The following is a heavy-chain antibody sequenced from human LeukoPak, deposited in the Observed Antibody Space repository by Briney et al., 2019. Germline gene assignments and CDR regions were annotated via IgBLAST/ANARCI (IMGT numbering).Heavy chain of an antibody. CDR2: ISYDGSNK. J-gene: IGHJ3*02. D-gene: IGHD3-22*01. CDR1: GFTFSSYA. CDR3: ARGGIVVINRDAFDI. V-gene: IGHV3-30*04. Sequence: GGSLRLSCAASGFTFSSYAMHWVRQAPGKGLEWVAVISYDGSNKYYADSVKGRFTISRDNSKNTLYLQMNSLRAEDTAVYYCARGGIVVINRDAFDIWGQGTMVTVSS.